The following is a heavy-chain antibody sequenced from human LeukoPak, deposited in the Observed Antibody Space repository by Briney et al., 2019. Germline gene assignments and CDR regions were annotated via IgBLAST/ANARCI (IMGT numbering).Heavy chain of an antibody. J-gene: IGHJ4*02. CDR1: GFTFSNYS. CDR2: ISGNGGST. V-gene: IGHV3-23*01. Sequence: GGSLRLSRAASGFTFSNYSLTWVRQAPGKGLEWVSGISGNGGSTSYADSVKGRFTISRDNSKNTLYLQMNSLRAEDTAVYYCAKDRSSSTSCSNYWGQGTLVTVSS. D-gene: IGHD2-2*01. CDR3: AKDRSSSTSCSNY.